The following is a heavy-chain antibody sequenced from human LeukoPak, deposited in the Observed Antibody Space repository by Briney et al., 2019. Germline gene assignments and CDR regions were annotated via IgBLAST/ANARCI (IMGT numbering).Heavy chain of an antibody. Sequence: SETLSLTCTVSGGPISSYYWSWIRQPPGKGLEWIGYIYYSGSTNYNPSLKSRVTISVDTSKNQFSLKLSSVTAADTAVYYCAREVPKLYYDFWSGNDAFDIWGQGTMVTVSS. CDR3: AREVPKLYYDFWSGNDAFDI. D-gene: IGHD3-3*01. CDR2: IYYSGST. CDR1: GGPISSYY. J-gene: IGHJ3*02. V-gene: IGHV4-59*01.